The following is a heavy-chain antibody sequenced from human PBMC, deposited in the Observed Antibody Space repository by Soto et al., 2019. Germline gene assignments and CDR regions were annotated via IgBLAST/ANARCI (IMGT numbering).Heavy chain of an antibody. V-gene: IGHV3-30-3*01. CDR1: GFTFSNYI. CDR2: ISYDGSNK. J-gene: IGHJ6*02. CDR3: AGGDTYYAMGV. Sequence: QLQLVESGGGVVQPGRSLRLSCAASGFTFSNYILHWVRQAPGKGLEWVAFISYDGSNKEYADSMKGRFTIARDNSKNTLYVHLSSLRPEDTAVYYCAGGDTYYAMGVWGQGTTVTVSS. D-gene: IGHD5-18*01.